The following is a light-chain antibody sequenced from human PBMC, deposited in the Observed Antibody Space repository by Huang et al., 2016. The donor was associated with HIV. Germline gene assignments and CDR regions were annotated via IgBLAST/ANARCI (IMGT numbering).Light chain of an antibody. J-gene: IGKJ4*01. Sequence: DIQMTQSPSTLSASVGDRVTITCRASQSISSWLAWYQQKPGKAPKLLIYKASSLESGDPSRLSGSGSGTEFTLTISSLQPDDFATYYCQQYNSYPLTFGGGTKVEIK. CDR1: QSISSW. V-gene: IGKV1-5*03. CDR2: KAS. CDR3: QQYNSYPLT.